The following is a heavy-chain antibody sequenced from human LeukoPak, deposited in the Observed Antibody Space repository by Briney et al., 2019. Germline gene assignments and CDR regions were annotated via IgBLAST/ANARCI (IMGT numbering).Heavy chain of an antibody. V-gene: IGHV1-69*05. CDR3: AKDNPVTATPFDY. D-gene: IGHD2-21*02. Sequence: ASVKVSCEASGGTFSSYAISWVRQAPGQGLEWMGRIIPIFGTANYAQKFQGRVTITTDESTSTAYMELSSLRSEDTAVYYCAKDNPVTATPFDYWGQGTLVTVSS. CDR2: IIPIFGTA. J-gene: IGHJ4*02. CDR1: GGTFSSYA.